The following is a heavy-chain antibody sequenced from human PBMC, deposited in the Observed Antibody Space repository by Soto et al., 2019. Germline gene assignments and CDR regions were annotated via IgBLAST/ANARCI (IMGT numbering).Heavy chain of an antibody. J-gene: IGHJ4*02. D-gene: IGHD5-18*01. CDR2: INSDGSAT. V-gene: IGHV3-74*01. Sequence: PGGSLRLSCAASGFTFSSYWMHWVRQTAGKGLVWVSQINSDGSATRYADSVKGRFTISRDNAKNTVYLQMKSLRAEDTAVYYCATLNSFGSDYWGQGTLVSVS. CDR3: ATLNSFGSDY. CDR1: GFTFSSYW.